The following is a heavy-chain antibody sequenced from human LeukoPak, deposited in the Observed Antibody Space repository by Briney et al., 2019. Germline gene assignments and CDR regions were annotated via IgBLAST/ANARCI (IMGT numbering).Heavy chain of an antibody. D-gene: IGHD2-15*01. Sequence: PGGSLRLSCAASGFTFSSYAMSWVRQAPGKGLEWVSAISGSGGSTYYADSVKGRFTISRDNSKNTLYLQMNSLRAEDTAVYYCAKRYCSGGSCYWFDYWGQGTLVTVSS. CDR3: AKRYCSGGSCYWFDY. CDR2: ISGSGGST. CDR1: GFTFSSYA. V-gene: IGHV3-23*01. J-gene: IGHJ4*02.